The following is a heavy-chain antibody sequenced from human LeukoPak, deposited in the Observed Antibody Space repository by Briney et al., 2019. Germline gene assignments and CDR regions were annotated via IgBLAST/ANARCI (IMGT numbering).Heavy chain of an antibody. Sequence: GGSLRLSCAASGFTFSSYSMNWVRQAPGKGLEWVSSISSSSSYIYYADSVKGRFTISRDNAKNSLYLQMNSLRAEDTAVYYCARGTAVAGTPHYYYGMDVWGQGTTVTVSS. CDR2: ISSSSSYI. V-gene: IGHV3-21*01. D-gene: IGHD6-19*01. J-gene: IGHJ6*02. CDR1: GFTFSSYS. CDR3: ARGTAVAGTPHYYYGMDV.